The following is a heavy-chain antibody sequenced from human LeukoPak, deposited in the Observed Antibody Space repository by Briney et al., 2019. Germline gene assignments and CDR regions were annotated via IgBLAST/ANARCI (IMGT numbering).Heavy chain of an antibody. CDR3: ARVRRGNYGNEDY. CDR1: GFPFSTYW. D-gene: IGHD3-10*01. Sequence: GGSLRLSCATSGFPFSTYWMSWVRQAPGKGLEWVANIRQDGGEKYYVDSVKGRFTISRDNAKTSLYLQMNSPRAEDTAIYYCARVRRGNYGNEDYWGQGTLVTVSS. V-gene: IGHV3-7*01. CDR2: IRQDGGEK. J-gene: IGHJ4*02.